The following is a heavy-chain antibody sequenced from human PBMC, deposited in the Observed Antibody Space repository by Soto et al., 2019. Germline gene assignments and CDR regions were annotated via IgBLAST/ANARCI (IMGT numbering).Heavy chain of an antibody. CDR2: ISYDGRNK. CDR1: GFIFSGYA. Sequence: GGSLSLSCAASGFIFSGYAIHWVRQAPGKGLEWVALISYDGRNKYYADSVKGRFTISRDNSKNTLYLQMNSMPAEDTAVHYCARACGGTMVVEDRCGFDMWGQGTMVTVSS. CDR3: ARACGGTMVVEDRCGFDM. V-gene: IGHV3-30*04. J-gene: IGHJ3*02. D-gene: IGHD2-21*01.